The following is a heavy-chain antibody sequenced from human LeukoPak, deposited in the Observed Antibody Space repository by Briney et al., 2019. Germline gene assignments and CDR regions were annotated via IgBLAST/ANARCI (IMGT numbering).Heavy chain of an antibody. CDR1: GFTFSSYG. J-gene: IGHJ4*02. Sequence: GGSLRLSCAASGFTFSSYGMHWVRQAPGKGLEWVAVISYDGSNKYYADSVKGRFTISRDNSKNTLYLQMNSLRAEDTAVYYCAKEAGGNPGNDYWGQGTLVTVSS. D-gene: IGHD4-23*01. CDR3: AKEAGGNPGNDY. CDR2: ISYDGSNK. V-gene: IGHV3-30*18.